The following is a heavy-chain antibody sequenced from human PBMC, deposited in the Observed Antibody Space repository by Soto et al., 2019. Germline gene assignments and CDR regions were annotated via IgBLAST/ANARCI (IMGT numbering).Heavy chain of an antibody. Sequence: GASVKVSCKASGYTFTGYYMHWVRQAPGQGLEWMGWINPNSGGTNYAQKFQGRVTMTRDTSISTAYMELSRLRSDDTAVYYCARGRMEWLLSHWFDPWGQGTLVTVSS. CDR2: INPNSGGT. D-gene: IGHD3-3*01. V-gene: IGHV1-2*02. CDR3: ARGRMEWLLSHWFDP. CDR1: GYTFTGYY. J-gene: IGHJ5*02.